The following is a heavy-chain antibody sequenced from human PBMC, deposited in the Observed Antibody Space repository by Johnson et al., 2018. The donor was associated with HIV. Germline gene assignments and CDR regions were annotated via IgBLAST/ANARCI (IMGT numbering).Heavy chain of an antibody. CDR3: ARGTGIAARSGAFDI. V-gene: IGHV3-30*02. J-gene: IGHJ3*02. Sequence: QVQLVESGGGVVQPGGSLRLSCAASGFTFSSYGMHWVRQAPGKGLEWVAFIRYDGSNKYYADSVKGRFTISRDNSKNTLYLQMNSLRAEDTAVYYCARGTGIAARSGAFDIWGQGTMVTVSS. D-gene: IGHD6-6*01. CDR1: GFTFSSYG. CDR2: IRYDGSNK.